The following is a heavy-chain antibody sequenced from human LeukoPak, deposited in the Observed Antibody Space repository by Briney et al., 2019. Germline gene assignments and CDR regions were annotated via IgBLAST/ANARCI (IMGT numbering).Heavy chain of an antibody. D-gene: IGHD4-23*01. CDR1: GGSINSYY. CDR2: IYSSGST. V-gene: IGHV4-4*07. Sequence: PSETLSLTCTVSGGSINSYYWSWIRQPAGKGLVWIGRIYSSGSTNYNPSLKSRVSMSVDTSKNQFSLKQTSVTAADTAVYYCARGGKATVVTMWGQGILVTVSS. J-gene: IGHJ4*02. CDR3: ARGGKATVVTM.